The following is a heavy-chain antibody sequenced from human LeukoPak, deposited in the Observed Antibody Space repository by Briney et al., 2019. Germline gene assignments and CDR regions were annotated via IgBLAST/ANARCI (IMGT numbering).Heavy chain of an antibody. CDR2: INHSGST. J-gene: IGHJ4*02. Sequence: SGTLSLTCAVYGGSFSGYYWSWIRQPPGKGLEWIGEINHSGSTNYNPSLKSRVTISVDTSKNQFSLKLSSVTAADTAVYYCARGRGYTRYFDYWGQGTLVTVSS. V-gene: IGHV4-34*01. CDR1: GGSFSGYY. D-gene: IGHD2-2*02. CDR3: ARGRGYTRYFDY.